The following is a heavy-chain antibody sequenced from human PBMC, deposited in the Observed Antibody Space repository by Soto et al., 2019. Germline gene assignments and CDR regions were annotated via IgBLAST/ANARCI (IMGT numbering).Heavy chain of an antibody. CDR1: GFIFATTA. CDR2: ISGSGVRT. D-gene: IGHD3-16*01. V-gene: IGHV3-23*01. Sequence: VQLLQSGGGLVQPGGSLRLSCEASGFIFATTAMGWVSQAPGKGLEWVATISGSGVRTYYADSVKGRFTISRGNSKNTLFLQVNSLRADDTAVYFCAAVMGSDYDYVWGSLSFDHWGQGALVTVST. CDR3: AAVMGSDYDYVWGSLSFDH. J-gene: IGHJ4*02.